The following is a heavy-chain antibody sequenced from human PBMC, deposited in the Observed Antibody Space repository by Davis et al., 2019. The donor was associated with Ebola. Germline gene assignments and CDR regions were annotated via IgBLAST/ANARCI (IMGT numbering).Heavy chain of an antibody. CDR1: GDSVSTAG. V-gene: IGHV6-1*01. CDR2: TYYKPKWYN. CDR3: ARGWLRTGLDY. J-gene: IGHJ4*02. Sequence: HSQTLSLTCAIPGDSVSTAGWNWIRQSPSRGLEWLGRTYYKPKWYNDYAVSVKSRITINPDTSENQFSLQPNSVTPEDTAVYYCARGWLRTGLDYWGQGTLVTVSS. D-gene: IGHD5-12*01.